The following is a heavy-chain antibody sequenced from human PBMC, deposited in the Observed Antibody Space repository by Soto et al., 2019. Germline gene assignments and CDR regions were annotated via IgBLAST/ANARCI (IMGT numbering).Heavy chain of an antibody. CDR2: ISYDGSEK. Sequence: QVDLVESGGGVVQPGKSLRLSCTASGFTFTKFAMHWVRRAPGKGLEWVALISYDGSEKYYADSVKGRFSISRDNAKNSLYLEMNSLRAEDTAVYYCARESEDLTSNFDYWGQGTLVTVSS. CDR1: GFTFTKFA. J-gene: IGHJ4*02. CDR3: ARESEDLTSNFDY. V-gene: IGHV3-30-3*01.